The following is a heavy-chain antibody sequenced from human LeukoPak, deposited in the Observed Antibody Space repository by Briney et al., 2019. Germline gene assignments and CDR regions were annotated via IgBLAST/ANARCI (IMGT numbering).Heavy chain of an antibody. CDR3: VREGEGPLSKDFDY. CDR2: IGPHSTFT. D-gene: IGHD2/OR15-2a*01. J-gene: IGHJ4*02. V-gene: IGHV1-2*02. Sequence: AASVKVSCKSSGFTFTDHYIHWVRQGPGQGLEWMGYIGPHSTFTSSPQEFQGRVTMTRDASMSTAYMEPTRLTSDDTAVYYCVREGEGPLSKDFDYWGQGTLVTVSS. CDR1: GFTFTDHY.